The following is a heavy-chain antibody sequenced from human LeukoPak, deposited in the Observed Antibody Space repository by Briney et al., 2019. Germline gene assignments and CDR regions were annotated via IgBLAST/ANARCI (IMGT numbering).Heavy chain of an antibody. CDR2: INHSGST. CDR1: GGSFSGYY. D-gene: IGHD4-17*01. V-gene: IGHV4-34*01. Sequence: SETLSLTCAVYGGSFSGYYWSWIRQPPGKGLEWIGEINHSGSTNYNPSLKSRVTISVDTSKNQFSLKLSSVTAADTAVYYCARDPVQTVTHSMDVWGKGTTVTVSS. CDR3: ARDPVQTVTHSMDV. J-gene: IGHJ6*03.